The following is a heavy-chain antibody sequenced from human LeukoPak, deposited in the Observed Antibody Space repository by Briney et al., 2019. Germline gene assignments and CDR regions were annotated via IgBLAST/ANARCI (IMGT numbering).Heavy chain of an antibody. Sequence: GASVKVSCKASGGTFSNYAISWVRQAPGQGLEWMGGIIPIFGTANYAQKFRGRVTITADESTSTAYMELSSLRSEDTAVYYCARELMVRGKDVWGKGTTVTISS. J-gene: IGHJ6*04. CDR1: GGTFSNYA. CDR2: IIPIFGTA. D-gene: IGHD3-10*01. CDR3: ARELMVRGKDV. V-gene: IGHV1-69*13.